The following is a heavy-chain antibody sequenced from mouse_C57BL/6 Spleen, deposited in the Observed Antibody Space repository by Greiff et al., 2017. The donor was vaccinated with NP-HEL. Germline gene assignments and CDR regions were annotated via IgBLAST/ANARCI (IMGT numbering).Heavy chain of an antibody. D-gene: IGHD3-2*02. CDR1: GFTFSDYG. J-gene: IGHJ4*01. Sequence: EVMLVESGGGLVKPGGSLKLSCAASGFTFSDYGMHWVRQAPEKGLEWVAYISSGSSTIYYADTVKGRFTISRDNAKNTLFLQMTSLRSEDTAMYYCARGNSSGPGDYWGQGTSVTVSS. V-gene: IGHV5-17*01. CDR2: ISSGSSTI. CDR3: ARGNSSGPGDY.